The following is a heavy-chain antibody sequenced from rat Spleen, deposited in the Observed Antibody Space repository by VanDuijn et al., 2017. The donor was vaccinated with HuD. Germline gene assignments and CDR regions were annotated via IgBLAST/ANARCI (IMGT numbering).Heavy chain of an antibody. CDR1: GFTFSDYG. J-gene: IGHJ2*01. D-gene: IGHD5-1*01. CDR2: ISYDGETT. Sequence: EVQLVESDGGLVQPGRSLKLSCAASGFTFSDYGMAWIRQAPKKGLEWVAYISYDGETTYHRNSVTGRFTISRDNAKSTLYLQMDSLRSEDTATYYCATVGPDWEFGYWGQGVMVTVSS. CDR3: ATVGPDWEFGY. V-gene: IGHV5-20*01.